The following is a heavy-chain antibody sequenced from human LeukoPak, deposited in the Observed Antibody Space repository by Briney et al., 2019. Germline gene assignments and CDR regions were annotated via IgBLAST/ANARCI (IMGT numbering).Heavy chain of an antibody. V-gene: IGHV3-53*01. Sequence: GGSLRLSCAASGFTVSSNYMSWVRQAPGKGLEWVSVIYSGGRTYYGASVKGRFTFSRDNSKNPLYIQMNSLRAEDTAVYYCARVLSGRGSLYSYYYYMDVWGKGTTVTISS. J-gene: IGHJ6*03. CDR3: ARVLSGRGSLYSYYYYMDV. D-gene: IGHD3-10*01. CDR1: GFTVSSNY. CDR2: IYSGGRT.